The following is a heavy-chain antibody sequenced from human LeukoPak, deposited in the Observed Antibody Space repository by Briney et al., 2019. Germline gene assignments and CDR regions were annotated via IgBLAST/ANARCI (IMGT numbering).Heavy chain of an antibody. CDR3: ARGYSSGWYPLDY. CDR2: VSSGSSTI. D-gene: IGHD6-19*01. V-gene: IGHV3-48*01. J-gene: IGHJ4*02. Sequence: GGSLRLSCVASGFTFNTYAMSWVRQAPGKGLEWVSYVSSGSSTIYYADSVKGRFTISRDNAKNSLYLQMNSLRAEDTAVYYCARGYSSGWYPLDYWGQGTLVTVSS. CDR1: GFTFNTYA.